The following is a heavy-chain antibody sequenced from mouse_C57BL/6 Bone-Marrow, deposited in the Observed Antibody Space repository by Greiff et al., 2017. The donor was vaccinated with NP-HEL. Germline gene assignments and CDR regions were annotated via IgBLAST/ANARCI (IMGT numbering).Heavy chain of an antibody. CDR1: GYSITSDY. CDR3: ARDSSGYRYSFAY. J-gene: IGHJ3*01. V-gene: IGHV3-8*01. CDR2: ISYSGST. Sequence: EVKLMESGPGLAKPSQTLSLTCSVTGYSITSDYWNWIRKFPGNKLEYMGYISYSGSTYYNPSLKSRISITRDTSKNQYYLQLNSVTTEDTATYYCARDSSGYRYSFAYWGQGTLVTVSA. D-gene: IGHD3-2*02.